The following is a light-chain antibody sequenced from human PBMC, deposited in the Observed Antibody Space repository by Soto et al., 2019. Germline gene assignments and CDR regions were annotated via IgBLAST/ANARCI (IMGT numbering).Light chain of an antibody. Sequence: EIVMTQSPATLSVTLGERATLSCRASQDISSNLAWYQQKPGQAPRLLIYDASTRATGIPARFSGSGSETEFTLTISSLQSEDFAVYFCQQRGKWPSTFGPGTKVEMK. CDR2: DAS. CDR3: QQRGKWPST. J-gene: IGKJ2*02. V-gene: IGKV3-15*01. CDR1: QDISSN.